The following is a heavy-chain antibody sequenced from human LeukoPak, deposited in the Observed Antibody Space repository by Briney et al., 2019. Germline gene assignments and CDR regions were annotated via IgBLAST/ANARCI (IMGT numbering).Heavy chain of an antibody. D-gene: IGHD7-27*01. CDR3: ASSTGDGNAFDI. CDR2: ISSGGGTI. Sequence: GGSLRLSCAASGFTFSDYYMSWIRQAPGKGLEWVSYISSGGGTIYYADSAKGRFTISRDNAKNSLYLQMNSLRAEDTAVYYCASSTGDGNAFDIWGQGTMVTVSS. V-gene: IGHV3-11*04. J-gene: IGHJ3*02. CDR1: GFTFSDYY.